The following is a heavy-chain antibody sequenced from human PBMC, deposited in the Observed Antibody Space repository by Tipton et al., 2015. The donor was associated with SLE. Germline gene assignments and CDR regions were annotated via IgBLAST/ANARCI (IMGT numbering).Heavy chain of an antibody. CDR3: ARFHDYYYYMDV. V-gene: IGHV4-34*01. J-gene: IGHJ6*03. CDR1: GESFNGYF. Sequence: TLSLTCAVYGESFNGYFWTWIRQPPGKGLEWIGCIHHTGNTNYNPSLKSRVTISADTSKNHFSLKVRFVTAADTAVYYCARFHDYYYYMDVWGEGTTVTVSS. CDR2: IHHTGNT.